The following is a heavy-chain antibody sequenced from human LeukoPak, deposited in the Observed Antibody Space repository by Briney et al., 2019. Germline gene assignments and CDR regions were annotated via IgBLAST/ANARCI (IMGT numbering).Heavy chain of an antibody. CDR2: IYHSGST. CDR3: AKVDYGDYSKDFDY. V-gene: IGHV4-30-2*01. J-gene: IGHJ4*02. Sequence: PSQTLSLTCTVSGGSISSGGYYWSWIRQPPRKGLEWIGYIYHSGSTYYNPSLKSRVTISVDRSKNQFSLKVNSMTAADTAVYYCAKVDYGDYSKDFDYWGQGTLVTVSS. D-gene: IGHD4-17*01. CDR1: GGSISSGGYY.